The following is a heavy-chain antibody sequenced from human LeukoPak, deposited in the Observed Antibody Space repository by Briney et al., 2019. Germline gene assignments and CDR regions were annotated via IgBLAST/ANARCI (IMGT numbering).Heavy chain of an antibody. Sequence: PGGSLKLSCAASGFTFSSYAMSWVRQAPGKGLEWVSAISGSGGSTYYADSVKGRFTISRDNSKNTLYLQMNSLRAEDTAVYYCARGQIPYYYYYYMDVWGKGTTVTVSS. CDR1: GFTFSSYA. J-gene: IGHJ6*03. V-gene: IGHV3-23*01. CDR3: ARGQIPYYYYYYMDV. CDR2: ISGSGGST.